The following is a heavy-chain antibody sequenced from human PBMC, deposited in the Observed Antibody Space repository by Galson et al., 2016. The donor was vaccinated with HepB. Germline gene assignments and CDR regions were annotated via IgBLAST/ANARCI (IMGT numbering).Heavy chain of an antibody. J-gene: IGHJ5*02. CDR3: AKDWWRSSDFSDWVDP. Sequence: SLRLSCAASGFTFSTYGMYWVRQAPGKGLEWVAIISFDGSYKDYTASAKGRFTISRDNSKNKLYLQMSSLRAEDTGVYYCAKDWWRSSDFSDWVDPWGQGTLVTVSS. CDR1: GFTFSTYG. CDR2: ISFDGSYK. D-gene: IGHD3/OR15-3a*01. V-gene: IGHV3-30*18.